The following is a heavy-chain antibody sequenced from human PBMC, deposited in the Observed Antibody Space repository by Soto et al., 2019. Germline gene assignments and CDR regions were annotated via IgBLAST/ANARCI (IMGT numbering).Heavy chain of an antibody. Sequence: VQLQESGPGLVKPSGTLSLTCAVSGGSVSSSNWWSWVRPSPGKGLEWMGEIYPSGSPHYNPSLKGLATRAPDKSMNKFSLRLTSVTDADTVVYYCARVPGVLVSADDAFDIWGPGTRVIVSS. D-gene: IGHD2-21*02. CDR2: IYPSGSP. CDR1: GGSVSSSNW. CDR3: ARVPGVLVSADDAFDI. V-gene: IGHV4-4*02. J-gene: IGHJ3*02.